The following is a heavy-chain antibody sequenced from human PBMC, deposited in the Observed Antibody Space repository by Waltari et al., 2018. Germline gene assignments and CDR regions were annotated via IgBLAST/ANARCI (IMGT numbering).Heavy chain of an antibody. Sequence: QVQLQESGPGLVKPSETLSLTCTVAGGSISSYYWSWIRQPPGKGLEWIGYIYYSGSTNYNPSLKSRVTISVDTSKNQFSLKLSSVTAADTAVYYCARDRDAPAAADLDYYYYGMDVWGQGTTVTVSS. CDR3: ARDRDAPAAADLDYYYYGMDV. CDR2: IYYSGST. CDR1: GGSISSYY. V-gene: IGHV4-59*01. J-gene: IGHJ6*02. D-gene: IGHD6-13*01.